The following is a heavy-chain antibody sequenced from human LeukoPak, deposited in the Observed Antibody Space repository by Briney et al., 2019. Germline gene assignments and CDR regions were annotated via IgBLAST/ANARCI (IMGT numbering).Heavy chain of an antibody. CDR1: GGSISSSSYY. CDR3: ARDDPGELSLGDAFDI. Sequence: TSSETLSLTCTGTGGSISSSSYYWGWIRQPPGKGLEWIASMYYSGSTYYNPSLKSRVTMSLDTSKNQFSLKLSSVTAADTAVYYCARDDPGELSLGDAFDIWGQGTMVTVSS. CDR2: MYYSGST. V-gene: IGHV4-39*07. J-gene: IGHJ3*02. D-gene: IGHD3-16*02.